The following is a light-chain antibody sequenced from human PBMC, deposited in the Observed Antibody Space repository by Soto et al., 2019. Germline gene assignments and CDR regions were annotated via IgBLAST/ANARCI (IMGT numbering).Light chain of an antibody. CDR3: QESYSSPAVS. V-gene: IGKV1-39*01. CDR1: QNIDNY. CDR2: ASS. Sequence: DIQMTQSPSSLSASLGDRVTITCRASQNIDNYLNWYQHKPGEAPKLLIYASSTLQSGVPARFSGSGSGTQFTITISTLQAEDIATYFCQESYSSPAVSFGGGTKVEIK. J-gene: IGKJ4*01.